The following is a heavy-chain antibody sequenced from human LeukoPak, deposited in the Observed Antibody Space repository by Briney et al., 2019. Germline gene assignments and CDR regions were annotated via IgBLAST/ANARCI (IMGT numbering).Heavy chain of an antibody. Sequence: GGSLRLSCAASGFTFSSCAMSWVRQAPGKGLEWVSSISSSSSYIYYADSVKGRFTISRDNAKNSLYLQMNSLRAEDTAVYYCARDEHSTNYYDSSGYSAEYFQHWGQGTLVTVSS. CDR3: ARDEHSTNYYDSSGYSAEYFQH. CDR1: GFTFSSCA. D-gene: IGHD3-22*01. V-gene: IGHV3-21*01. CDR2: ISSSSSYI. J-gene: IGHJ1*01.